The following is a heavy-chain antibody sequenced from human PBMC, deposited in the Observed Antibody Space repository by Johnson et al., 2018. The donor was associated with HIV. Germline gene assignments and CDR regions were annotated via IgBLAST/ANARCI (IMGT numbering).Heavy chain of an antibody. V-gene: IGHV3-30-3*01. D-gene: IGHD4-17*01. CDR3: ARALTTDAFDI. J-gene: IGHJ3*02. CDR1: GFTFSNYA. CDR2: ISYDGSTK. Sequence: QVQLVESGGGVVQPGRSLRLSCAASGFTFSNYAIHWVRQAPGKGLEWVAVISYDGSTKYYADSVKGRFTISRDNSKNTLYLQMNSLRAEDTAVYYCARALTTDAFDIWGQGTMVTVSS.